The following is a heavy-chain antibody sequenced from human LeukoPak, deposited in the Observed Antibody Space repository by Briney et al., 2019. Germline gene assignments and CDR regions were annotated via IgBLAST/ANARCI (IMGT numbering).Heavy chain of an antibody. V-gene: IGHV3-7*01. J-gene: IGHJ4*02. Sequence: SGGSLRLSCAASGFTFSHFWMSWVRQAPGKGLGWVAYIKKTGSETYYVDSVKGRFTITRDNTRNSLSLQMYSLRAEDTAVYFCAREDGYCSGGNCYSYFDSWGQGTLVTVSS. D-gene: IGHD2-15*01. CDR3: AREDGYCSGGNCYSYFDS. CDR2: IKKTGSET. CDR1: GFTFSHFW.